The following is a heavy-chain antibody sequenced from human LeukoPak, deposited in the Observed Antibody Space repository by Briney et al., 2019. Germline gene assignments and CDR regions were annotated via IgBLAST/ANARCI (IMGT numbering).Heavy chain of an antibody. CDR2: IYYSGST. J-gene: IGHJ6*03. V-gene: IGHV4-31*03. D-gene: IGHD1-26*01. CDR1: GGSISSGGYY. Sequence: KTSETLSLTCTVSGGSISSGGYYWSWIRQHPGKGLEWIGYIYYSGSTYYNPSLKSRVTISVDTSKNQFSLKLSSVTAADTAVYYCASGYSGSFTGNYYYYMDVWGKGTTVTVSS. CDR3: ASGYSGSFTGNYYYYMDV.